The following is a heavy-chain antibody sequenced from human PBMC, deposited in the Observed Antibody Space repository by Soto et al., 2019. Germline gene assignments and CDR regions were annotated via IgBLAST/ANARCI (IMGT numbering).Heavy chain of an antibody. CDR2: IYPSSGRT. V-gene: IGHV1-46*01. Sequence: ASVKVSCKASGYIFTNHYMHWVRQAPGQGLEWMGIIYPSSGRTTYAQKFQGRVTMTRDTSTSTVYMELSSPRSDDTALYYCARPYCSGGSCYEYFDYWGQGTLVTVSS. D-gene: IGHD2-15*01. CDR3: ARPYCSGGSCYEYFDY. CDR1: GYIFTNHY. J-gene: IGHJ4*02.